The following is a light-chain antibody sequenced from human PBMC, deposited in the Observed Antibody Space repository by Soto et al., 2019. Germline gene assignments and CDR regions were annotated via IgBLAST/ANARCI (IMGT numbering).Light chain of an antibody. J-gene: IGKJ4*01. CDR2: GGS. V-gene: IGKV3-20*01. Sequence: ETVLTQSPGTLSLSPGERATLSCRASQSLSSGYLAWYQQRTGQAPRHLISGGSSGAPGIQDRFSGTGSGTELTLTVRRLEPDDLAVYFCQQYSGSPLVTFGGGTKVEIK. CDR3: QQYSGSPLVT. CDR1: QSLSSGY.